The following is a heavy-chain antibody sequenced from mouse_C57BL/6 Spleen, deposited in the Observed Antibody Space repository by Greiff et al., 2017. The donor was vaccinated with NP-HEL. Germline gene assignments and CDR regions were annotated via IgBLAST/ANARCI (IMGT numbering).Heavy chain of an antibody. CDR2: INYDGSST. CDR3: ARGGYEAMDY. Sequence: EVKLMESEGGLVQPGSSMKLSCTASGFTFSDYYMAWVRQVPEKGLEWVANINYDGSSTYYLDSLKSRFIISRDNAKNILYLQMSSLKSEDTATYYCARGGYEAMDYWGQGTSVTVSS. CDR1: GFTFSDYY. D-gene: IGHD2-2*01. J-gene: IGHJ4*01. V-gene: IGHV5-16*01.